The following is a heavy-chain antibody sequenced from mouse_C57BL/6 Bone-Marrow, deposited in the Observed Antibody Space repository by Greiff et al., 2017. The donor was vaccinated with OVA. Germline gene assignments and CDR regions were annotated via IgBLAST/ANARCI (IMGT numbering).Heavy chain of an antibody. D-gene: IGHD2-3*01. J-gene: IGHJ3*01. CDR2: IWSGGRT. Sequence: QVQLQQSGPGLVQPSQSLSITCTVSGFSLTSYGVHWVRQSPGKGLEWLGVIWSGGRTDYTAAFISRLSISKDNSKSQVFFKMNSLQADDTAIYYCAGHYDGYPWFAYWGQGTLVTVSA. V-gene: IGHV2-2*01. CDR3: AGHYDGYPWFAY. CDR1: GFSLTSYG.